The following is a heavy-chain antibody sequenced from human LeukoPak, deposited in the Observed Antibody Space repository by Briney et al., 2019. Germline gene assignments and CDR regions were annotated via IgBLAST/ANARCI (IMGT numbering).Heavy chain of an antibody. CDR3: ARDSYGDPFYGMDV. V-gene: IGHV3-30-3*01. J-gene: IGHJ6*02. CDR2: ISYDGSNK. D-gene: IGHD4-17*01. Sequence: PGRSLRLSCAASGFTFSSYAMHWVRQAPGKGLEWVAVISYDGSNKYYADSVKGRFTISRDNSKNTLYLQMNSLRAEDTAVYYCARDSYGDPFYGMDVWGQGTTVTVSS. CDR1: GFTFSSYA.